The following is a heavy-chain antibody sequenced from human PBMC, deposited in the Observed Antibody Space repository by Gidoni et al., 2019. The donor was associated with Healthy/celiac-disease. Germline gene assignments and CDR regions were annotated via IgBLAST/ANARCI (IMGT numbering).Heavy chain of an antibody. CDR2: IMSRSSTI. J-gene: IGHJ6*02. Sequence: EVPLVESGGGLVEPGGALRLSWAGSGSTFRRDCMNWVRQAQGKGLEWVSYIMSRSSTIYYADTVKGRFTISRGNAKTALYLQMNSLREEDTAVYYCARDSTSMVVVLGLYYYYGMDVWGQGTTVTVSS. CDR1: GSTFRRDC. CDR3: ARDSTSMVVVLGLYYYYGMDV. D-gene: IGHD3-22*01. V-gene: IGHV3-48*02.